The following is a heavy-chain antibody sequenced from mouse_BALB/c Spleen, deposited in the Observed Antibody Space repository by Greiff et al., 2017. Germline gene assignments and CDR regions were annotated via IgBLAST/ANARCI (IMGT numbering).Heavy chain of an antibody. V-gene: IGHV5-4*02. CDR3: ARDRDDYDGGYWFAY. D-gene: IGHD2-4*01. J-gene: IGHJ3*01. CDR2: ISDGGSYT. CDR1: GFTFSDYY. Sequence: EVMLVESGGGLVKPGGSLKLSCAASGFTFSDYYMYWVRQTPEKRLEWVATISDGGSYTYYPDSVKGRFTISRDNAKNNLYLQMSSLKSEDTAMYYCARDRDDYDGGYWFAYWGQGTLVTVSA.